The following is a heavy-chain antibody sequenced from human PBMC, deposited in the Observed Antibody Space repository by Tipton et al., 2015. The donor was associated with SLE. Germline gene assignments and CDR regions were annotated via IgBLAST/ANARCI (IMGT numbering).Heavy chain of an antibody. CDR3: ARGIPAAIGFYYNYMDV. V-gene: IGHV3-30*04. CDR2: ISYDGSNK. Sequence: SLRLSCAASGFTFSSYAMHWVRQAPGKGLEWVAVISYDGSNKYYADSVKGRFTISRDNSKNTLYLQMNSLRAEDTAVYYCARGIPAAIGFYYNYMDVWGKGTTVTVSS. J-gene: IGHJ6*03. CDR1: GFTFSSYA. D-gene: IGHD2-2*01.